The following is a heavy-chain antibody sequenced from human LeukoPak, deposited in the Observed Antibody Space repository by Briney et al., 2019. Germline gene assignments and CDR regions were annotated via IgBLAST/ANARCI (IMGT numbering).Heavy chain of an antibody. D-gene: IGHD2-8*01. CDR2: IYTSGST. CDR3: ARGMVPYYYYYIDV. V-gene: IGHV4-4*07. J-gene: IGHJ6*03. Sequence: SETLSLTCIVSVGSISSYYWSWIRQPAGKGLEWVGRIYTSGSTNYNPSLQSRVTMPVDPSKNQFSLKLSSVTAANTAVYYCARGMVPYYYYYIDVWGKGTPVTVSS. CDR1: VGSISSYY.